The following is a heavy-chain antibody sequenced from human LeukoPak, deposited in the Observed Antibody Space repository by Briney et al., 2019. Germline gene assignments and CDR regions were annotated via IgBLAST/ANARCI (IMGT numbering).Heavy chain of an antibody. D-gene: IGHD6-13*01. CDR1: GYTFTGYY. CDR2: INPNSGGT. CDR3: ARYLGYSSSWYSYYYYYYGMDV. J-gene: IGHJ6*02. Sequence: VASVKVSCKASGYTFTGYYMHWVRQAPGQGLEWMGWINPNSGGTNYAQKFQGRVTMTRDTSISTAYMELSRLRSDDTAVYYCARYLGYSSSWYSYYYYYYGMDVWGQGTTVTVSS. V-gene: IGHV1-2*02.